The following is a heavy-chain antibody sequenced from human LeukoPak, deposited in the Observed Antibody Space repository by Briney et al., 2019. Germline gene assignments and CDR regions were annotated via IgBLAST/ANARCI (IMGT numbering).Heavy chain of an antibody. D-gene: IGHD3-16*02. CDR1: DSTFTNYI. CDR3: ARAVLGGFIIHHYSYYMDV. Sequence: ASVKVSCKASDSTFTNYIISWVRQAPGQGREWMGWISAYNGNTNYSHKLQGRVTMTTDTSTSTAYMELRSLRSDDTAVYFCARAVLGGFIIHHYSYYMDVWGKGTTVTVSS. V-gene: IGHV1-18*01. J-gene: IGHJ6*03. CDR2: ISAYNGNT.